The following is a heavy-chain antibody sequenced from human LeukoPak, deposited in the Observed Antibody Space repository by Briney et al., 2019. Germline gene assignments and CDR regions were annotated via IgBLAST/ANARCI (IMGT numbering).Heavy chain of an antibody. Sequence: SETLSLTCAVYGGSFSGYYWSWIRQPPGKGLEWIGEINHSGSTNYNPSLKSRVTISVDTSKNQFSLKLSSVTAADTAAYYCARGSKLRYFDWLPQKGWFDPWGQGTLVTVSS. J-gene: IGHJ5*02. D-gene: IGHD3-9*01. CDR3: ARGSKLRYFDWLPQKGWFDP. CDR1: GGSFSGYY. CDR2: INHSGST. V-gene: IGHV4-34*01.